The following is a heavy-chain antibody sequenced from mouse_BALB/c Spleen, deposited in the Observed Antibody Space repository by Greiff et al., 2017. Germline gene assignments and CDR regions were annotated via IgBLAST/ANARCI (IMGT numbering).Heavy chain of an antibody. J-gene: IGHJ2*01. CDR1: GDSITSGY. CDR3: ARYRGLRLDYFDY. Sequence: EVKLEESGPSLVKPSQTLSLTCSVTGDSITSGYWNWIRKFPGNKLEYMGYISYSGSTYYNPSLKSRISITRDTSKNQYYLQLNSVTTEDTATYYCARYRGLRLDYFDYWGQGTTLTVSS. CDR2: ISYSGST. D-gene: IGHD2-2*01. V-gene: IGHV3-8*02.